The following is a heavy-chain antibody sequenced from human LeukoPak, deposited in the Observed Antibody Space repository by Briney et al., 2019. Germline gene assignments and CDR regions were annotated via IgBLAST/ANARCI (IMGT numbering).Heavy chain of an antibody. D-gene: IGHD2-8*01. V-gene: IGHV3-23*01. CDR3: AKYLRDLDY. CDR2: ITGSGGST. CDR1: GFTFSSYA. J-gene: IGHJ4*02. Sequence: GESLRLSCAASGFTFSSYAMSWVRQAPGKGLEWVSTITGSGGSTYYADSVKGRFTISRDNSKNTLGLQMNSLRAEDTAVYYCAKYLRDLDYWGQGTLVTVPS.